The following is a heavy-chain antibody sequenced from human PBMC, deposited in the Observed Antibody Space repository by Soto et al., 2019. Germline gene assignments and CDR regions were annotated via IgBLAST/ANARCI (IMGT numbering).Heavy chain of an antibody. CDR1: GFTFSDYY. CDR2: ISSSSSYT. Sequence: PGGSLRLSCAASGFTFSDYYMSWIRQAPGKGLEWVSYISSSSSYTNYADSVKGRFTISRDNAKNSLYLQMNSLRAEDTAVYYCARRQRNYYDSSGYGAFDIWGQGTMVTVSS. D-gene: IGHD3-22*01. CDR3: ARRQRNYYDSSGYGAFDI. V-gene: IGHV3-11*03. J-gene: IGHJ3*02.